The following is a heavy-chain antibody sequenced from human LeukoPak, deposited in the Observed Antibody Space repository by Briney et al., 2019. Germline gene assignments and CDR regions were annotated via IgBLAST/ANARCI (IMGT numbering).Heavy chain of an antibody. V-gene: IGHV1-2*02. CDR1: GYTFTGYY. J-gene: IGHJ4*02. CDR3: ARVLYYYASSAYYSGFDY. CDR2: ITPNSGGT. Sequence: ASVKVSCKASGYTFTGYYMHWVRQAPGQGLEWMEWITPNSGGTKYAQKFQGRVTMTRDTSISTAYMELSRLRSDDTAVYYCARVLYYYASSAYYSGFDYWGQGTLVTVSS. D-gene: IGHD3-22*01.